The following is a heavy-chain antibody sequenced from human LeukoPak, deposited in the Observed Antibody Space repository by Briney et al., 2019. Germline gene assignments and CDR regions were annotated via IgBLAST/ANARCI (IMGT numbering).Heavy chain of an antibody. V-gene: IGHV1-2*06. J-gene: IGHJ5*02. CDR2: INPNSGGT. D-gene: IGHD5-18*01. CDR1: GYTFTGYY. CDR3: ARESSGYSYGSLDP. Sequence: ASVKVSCKASGYTFTGYYMHWVRQAPGQGLEWMGRINPNSGGTNYAQKFQGRVTMTRDTSISTAYMELSSLRSEDTAVYYCARESSGYSYGSLDPWGQGTLVTVSS.